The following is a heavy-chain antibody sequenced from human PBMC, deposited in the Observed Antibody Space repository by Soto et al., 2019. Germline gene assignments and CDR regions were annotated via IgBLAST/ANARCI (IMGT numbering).Heavy chain of an antibody. J-gene: IGHJ6*02. Sequence: QVQLVQSGAEVKKPGSSVKVSCKASGGTFSSYAISWVRQAPGQGLEWMGGIIPIFGTANYAQKCQGRVTITADKSTSTAYMELSSLRSEDTAVYYCASMLGYCSSTSCYNGYYGMDVWGQGTTVTVSS. CDR1: GGTFSSYA. CDR2: IIPIFGTA. V-gene: IGHV1-69*06. D-gene: IGHD2-2*02. CDR3: ASMLGYCSSTSCYNGYYGMDV.